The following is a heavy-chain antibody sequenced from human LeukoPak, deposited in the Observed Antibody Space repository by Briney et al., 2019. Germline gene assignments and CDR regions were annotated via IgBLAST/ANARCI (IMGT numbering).Heavy chain of an antibody. D-gene: IGHD3-22*01. Sequence: SETLSLTCAVSGGSISSYSWSWVRQPPGKGLEWIGYIYDSGSTNYNPSLKSRVTISVATSKNQFSLKLSSVAAADTAVYYCARVIYYYDSSGYYTYYFDYWGQGTLVTVSS. V-gene: IGHV4-59*01. CDR1: GGSISSYS. CDR2: IYDSGST. J-gene: IGHJ4*02. CDR3: ARVIYYYDSSGYYTYYFDY.